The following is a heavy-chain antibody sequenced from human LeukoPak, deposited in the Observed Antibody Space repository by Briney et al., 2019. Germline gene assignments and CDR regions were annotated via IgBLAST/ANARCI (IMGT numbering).Heavy chain of an antibody. CDR1: GFTFSSYG. V-gene: IGHV3-30*02. CDR2: IRYDGSNK. D-gene: IGHD2/OR15-2a*01. Sequence: GGSLRLSCAASGFTFSSYGMHWVRQAPGKGLERVAFIRYDGSNKYYADSVKGRFTISRDNSKNTLYLQMNSLRAEDTAVYYCAKDLYPDYFNYGMDVWGQGTTVTVSS. J-gene: IGHJ6*02. CDR3: AKDLYPDYFNYGMDV.